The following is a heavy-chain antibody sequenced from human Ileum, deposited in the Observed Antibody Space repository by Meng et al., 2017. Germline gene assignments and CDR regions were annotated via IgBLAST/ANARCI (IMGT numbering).Heavy chain of an antibody. CDR1: GFTVSYNY. CDR2: ISSGGRT. D-gene: IGHD2-15*01. V-gene: IGHV3-66*01. CDR3: APPKGVVAAATDPVY. Sequence: EVHLVESGGNLVQPVGSLRLSCAASGFTVSYNYMNWVRQAPGKGLEWVSVISSGGRTDYADSVKGRFTISRDNSKNRLYLQMNSLRVEDTAVYYCAPPKGVVAAATDPVYWGQGTLVTVSS. J-gene: IGHJ4*02.